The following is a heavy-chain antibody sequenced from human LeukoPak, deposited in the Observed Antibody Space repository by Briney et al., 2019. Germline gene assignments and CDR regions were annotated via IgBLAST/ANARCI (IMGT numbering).Heavy chain of an antibody. V-gene: IGHV4-38-2*01. CDR3: ARHYDYYYYMDV. D-gene: IGHD3-16*01. CDR2: IYHSGST. Sequence: PSETLSLTCAVSGYSLSSGYYWGWIRQPPGKGLEWIGSIYHSGSTYYNPSLKSRVTISVDTSKNQFSLKLSSVTAADTAVYYCARHYDYYYYMDVWGKGTTVTVSS. CDR1: GYSLSSGYY. J-gene: IGHJ6*03.